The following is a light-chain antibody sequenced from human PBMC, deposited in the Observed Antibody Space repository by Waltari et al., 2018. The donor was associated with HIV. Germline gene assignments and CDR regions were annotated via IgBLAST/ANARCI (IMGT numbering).Light chain of an antibody. CDR2: EVN. V-gene: IGLV2-14*01. Sequence: QSALTQPASVSGSPGQSITISCTGPTNDISTYNFVSWYQQSPGGAPILIIFEVNSRPSWISDRFSGSKSGDTASLTISGLQAEDEAVYFCSSYTTRASVVFGGGTKLTVL. CDR3: SSYTTRASVV. J-gene: IGLJ2*01. CDR1: TNDISTYNF.